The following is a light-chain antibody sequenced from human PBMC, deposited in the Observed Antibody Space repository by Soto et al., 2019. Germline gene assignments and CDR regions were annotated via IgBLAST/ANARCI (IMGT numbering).Light chain of an antibody. CDR3: QQRHSYPIT. CDR2: TAS. J-gene: IGKJ5*01. CDR1: QGISTY. V-gene: IGKV1-9*01. Sequence: IQLTQSPSFLSASVGDRVTINCRASQGISTYLAWYQQKPGKAPNLLIHTASSLQTGVPSRFSGSGSGTEFTLTISSLQPEDFATYYCQQRHSYPITFGQGTRLEI.